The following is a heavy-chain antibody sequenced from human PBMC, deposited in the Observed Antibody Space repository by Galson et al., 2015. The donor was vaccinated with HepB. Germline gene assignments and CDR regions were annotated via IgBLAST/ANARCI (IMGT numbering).Heavy chain of an antibody. CDR1: GYTFTDYY. CDR3: ATEPRITMIVVVSY. CDR2: VDPEDGET. Sequence: VKVSCKVSGYTFTDYYMHWVQQAPGKGLEWMGLVDPEDGETIYAEKFQGRVTITADTSTDTAYMELSSLRSEDTAVYYCATEPRITMIVVVSYWGQGTLVTVSS. D-gene: IGHD3-22*01. J-gene: IGHJ4*02. V-gene: IGHV1-69-2*01.